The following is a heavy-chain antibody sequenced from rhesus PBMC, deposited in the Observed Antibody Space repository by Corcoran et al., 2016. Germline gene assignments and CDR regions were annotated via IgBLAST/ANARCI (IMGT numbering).Heavy chain of an antibody. CDR1: GGSISSGYD. Sequence: QVQLQESGPGVVKPSETLSLTCAVSGGSISSGYDWSWIRQPPGKGLEWIGYIYGSAGSTNASPSLKDRVTISKDASKNQFSLRLSSVTAADTAVYYCARALIASDIAGYFDIWGPGTPITISS. CDR3: ARALIASDIAGYFDI. V-gene: IGHV4-76*01. CDR2: IYGSAGST. J-gene: IGHJ2*01. D-gene: IGHD6-25*01.